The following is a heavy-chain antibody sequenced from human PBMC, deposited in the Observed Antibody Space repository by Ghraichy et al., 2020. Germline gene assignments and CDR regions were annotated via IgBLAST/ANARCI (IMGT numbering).Heavy chain of an antibody. V-gene: IGHV4-39*01. Sequence: SETCPSPALSLVTPSAVVVTTGAGSASPQGRGWSGLSISHSGSTYYNPSLKSRVTISVDKSKNQFSLKLSSVTAADTAVYYCARQNKGDTSGWYRIDFDYRGQGTLVTVSS. CDR1: VTPSAVVVTT. CDR2: ISHSGST. D-gene: IGHD6-19*01. CDR3: ARQNKGDTSGWYRIDFDY. J-gene: IGHJ4*02.